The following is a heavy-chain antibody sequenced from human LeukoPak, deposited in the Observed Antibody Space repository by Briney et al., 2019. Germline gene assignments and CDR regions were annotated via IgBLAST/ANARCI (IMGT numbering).Heavy chain of an antibody. J-gene: IGHJ4*02. D-gene: IGHD3-3*01. CDR3: AKAQPFTIFGVAIPSFDY. CDR2: ISGSGGST. Sequence: GGSLRLSCAASGFTFSSYAMSWVRQAPGKGLEWVSAISGSGGSTYYADSVKGRFTISRDNSKNTLYLQMNSLRAEDTAVYYCAKAQPFTIFGVAIPSFDYWGQGTLVTVSS. V-gene: IGHV3-23*01. CDR1: GFTFSSYA.